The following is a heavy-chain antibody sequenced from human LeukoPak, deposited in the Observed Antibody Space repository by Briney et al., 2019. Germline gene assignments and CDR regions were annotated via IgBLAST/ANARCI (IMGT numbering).Heavy chain of an antibody. J-gene: IGHJ5*02. CDR3: ARDREVAGTGWFDP. Sequence: PGGSLRLSCAASGFTFSSYGMHWVRQAPGKGLEWVAVIWYDGSNKYYADSVKGRFAISRDNSKNTLYLQMNSLRAEDTAVYYCARDREVAGTGWFDPWGQGTLVTVSS. CDR2: IWYDGSNK. V-gene: IGHV3-33*01. CDR1: GFTFSSYG. D-gene: IGHD6-19*01.